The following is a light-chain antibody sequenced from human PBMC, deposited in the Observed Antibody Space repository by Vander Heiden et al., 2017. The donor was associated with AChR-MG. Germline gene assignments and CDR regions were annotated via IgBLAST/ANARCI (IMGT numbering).Light chain of an antibody. CDR1: KLGKKY. CDR3: QAWYTSTAHYV. J-gene: IGLJ1*01. CDR2: QDK. V-gene: IGLV3-1*01. Sequence: SYELTQPPSVSVSPGQTASITCPGDKLGKKYAGWYQQKPGQSPVLVIYQDKKRPSGIPERFSGSNSGNTATLTISGTQAMDDADYYCQAWYTSTAHYVFGTGTKVTVL.